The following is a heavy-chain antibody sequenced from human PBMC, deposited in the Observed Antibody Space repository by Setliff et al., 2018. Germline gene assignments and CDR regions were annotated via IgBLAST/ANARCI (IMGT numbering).Heavy chain of an antibody. CDR2: ITSSGTTT. D-gene: IGHD6-13*01. CDR1: GFTFSNAW. J-gene: IGHJ6*03. CDR3: ARSRYTNRWYEMSAMDV. V-gene: IGHV3-11*04. Sequence: GGSLRLSCAASGFTFSNAWMNWVRQAPGKGLEWVSYITSSGTTTFNADSVKGRFTISRDNAKNSLYLQMNSLRPEDTALYYCARSRYTNRWYEMSAMDVWGKGTTVTVSS.